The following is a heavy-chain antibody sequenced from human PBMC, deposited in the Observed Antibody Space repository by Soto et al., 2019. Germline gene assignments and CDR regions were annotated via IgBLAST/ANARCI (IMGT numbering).Heavy chain of an antibody. CDR3: AEGPFWVSHSGSRGLLLLNFDY. Sequence: ASVKVSCKASGGTFSSYAISWVRQAPGQGLEWMGGIIPIFGTANYAQKFQGRVTITADESTSTAYMELSSLRSEDTAVYYCAEGPFWVSHSGSRGLLLLNFDYWGQGTLVTVSS. CDR1: GGTFSSYA. CDR2: IIPIFGTA. D-gene: IGHD2-15*01. V-gene: IGHV1-69*13. J-gene: IGHJ4*02.